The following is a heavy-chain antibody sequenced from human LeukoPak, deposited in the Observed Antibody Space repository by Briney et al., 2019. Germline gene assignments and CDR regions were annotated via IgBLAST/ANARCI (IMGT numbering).Heavy chain of an antibody. Sequence: PSETLSLTCTVSGGSVSSGSYYWSWIRQPPGKGLEWIGYIYYSGSTNYNPSLKSRVTISVDTPKNQFSLKLSSVTAADTAVYYCARTHKYSSSREFDPWGQGTLVTVSS. V-gene: IGHV4-61*01. CDR1: GGSVSSGSYY. CDR2: IYYSGST. CDR3: ARTHKYSSSREFDP. D-gene: IGHD6-13*01. J-gene: IGHJ5*02.